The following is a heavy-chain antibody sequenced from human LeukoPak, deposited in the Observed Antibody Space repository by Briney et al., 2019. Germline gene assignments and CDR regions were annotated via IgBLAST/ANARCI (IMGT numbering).Heavy chain of an antibody. Sequence: ASVKVSCKVSGYTLTELSMHWVRQAPGKGLVWMGGFDPEDGETIYAQKFQGRVTMTEDTSTDTAYMELSSLRSEDTAVYYCATAFRYFDCLSNYWAKETLVTAPS. CDR2: FDPEDGET. D-gene: IGHD3-9*01. CDR1: GYTLTELS. V-gene: IGHV1-24*01. J-gene: IGHJ4*02. CDR3: ATAFRYFDCLSNY.